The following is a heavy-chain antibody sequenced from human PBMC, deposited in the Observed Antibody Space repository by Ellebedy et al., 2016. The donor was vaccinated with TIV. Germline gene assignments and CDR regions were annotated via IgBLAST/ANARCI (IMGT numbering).Heavy chain of an antibody. J-gene: IGHJ4*02. Sequence: GESLKISCAASGFTFSHYSMNWIRQAPGKGLEWVSYISSSSNSMYYADSVKGRFTISRDNAKNSLYLQMNSLRAEDTAVYYCAVRPLAPNYFDSWGRGTLVTVSS. D-gene: IGHD2-15*01. CDR1: GFTFSHYS. V-gene: IGHV3-48*04. CDR2: ISSSSNSM. CDR3: AVRPLAPNYFDS.